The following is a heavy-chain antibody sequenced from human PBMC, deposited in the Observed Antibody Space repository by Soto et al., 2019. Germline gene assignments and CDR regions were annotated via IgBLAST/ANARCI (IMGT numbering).Heavy chain of an antibody. CDR2: ISYDGSNK. Sequence: GGSLRLSCAASGFTFSSYAMHWVRQAPGKGLEWVAVISYDGSNKYYADSVKGRFTISRDNSKNTLYLQMNSLRAEDTAVYYCARDNAWFGAYSWGAFDYWGQGTLVTVSS. CDR3: ARDNAWFGAYSWGAFDY. J-gene: IGHJ4*02. CDR1: GFTFSSYA. V-gene: IGHV3-30-3*01. D-gene: IGHD3-10*01.